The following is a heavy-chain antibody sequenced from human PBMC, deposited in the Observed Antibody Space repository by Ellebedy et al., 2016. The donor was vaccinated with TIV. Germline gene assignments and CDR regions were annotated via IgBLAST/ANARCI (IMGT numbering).Heavy chain of an antibody. Sequence: SETLSLXXSVSGDSISDSGYYWGWIRQPPGKGLEWIGTIYYTGRTYYNPSVKSRVTISVDTSRNQFSLKLASVTAADTAVYYCGRHGRGPGLTGYYPYWGQGIQVTVSS. CDR2: IYYTGRT. V-gene: IGHV4-39*01. J-gene: IGHJ4*01. CDR1: GDSISDSGYY. CDR3: GRHGRGPGLTGYYPY. D-gene: IGHD3-9*01.